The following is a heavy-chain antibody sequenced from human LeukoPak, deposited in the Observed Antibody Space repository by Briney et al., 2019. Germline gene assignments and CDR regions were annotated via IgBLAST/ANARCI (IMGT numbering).Heavy chain of an antibody. CDR1: GGTFSSYA. J-gene: IGHJ6*02. V-gene: IGHV1-69*04. CDR3: ARGTQRYYCYGMDV. CDR2: IIPILGIA. D-gene: IGHD6-25*01. Sequence: SVKVSCKASGGTFSSYAISWVRQAPGQGLEWMGRIIPILGIANYAQKFQGRVTITADKSTSTAYMELSSLRSEDTAVYYCARGTQRYYCYGMDVWGQGTTVTVSS.